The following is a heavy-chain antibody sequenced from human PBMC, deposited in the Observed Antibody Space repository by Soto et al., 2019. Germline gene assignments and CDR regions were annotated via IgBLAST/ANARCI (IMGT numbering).Heavy chain of an antibody. Sequence: QVQLQESGPGLVKPSQTLSLTCTVSVASISSGGYYWSWIRQHPGEGLEWIGYIYYSGSTSYNPSLKSRVTISVATSTNPFPLKLSSVTDADTAVYYCARESKYDTSGYPPWFAPWGQGTLVTVSS. CDR1: VASISSGGYY. V-gene: IGHV4-31*03. J-gene: IGHJ5*02. CDR3: ARESKYDTSGYPPWFAP. D-gene: IGHD3-22*01. CDR2: IYYSGST.